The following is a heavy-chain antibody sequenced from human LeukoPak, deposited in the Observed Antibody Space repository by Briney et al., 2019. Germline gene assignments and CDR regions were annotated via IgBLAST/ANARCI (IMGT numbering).Heavy chain of an antibody. CDR2: ISAYNGNT. V-gene: IGHV1-18*01. J-gene: IGHJ3*02. CDR3: ARDRRRVYDADAFDI. CDR1: GDTFTSYG. Sequence: ASVKVSCKASGDTFTSYGISWVRQAPGQGLEWMGWISAYNGNTNYAQKLQGRVTMTTDTSTSTAYMELRSLRSDDTAVYYCARDRRRVYDADAFDIWGQGTMVTVSS. D-gene: IGHD3-22*01.